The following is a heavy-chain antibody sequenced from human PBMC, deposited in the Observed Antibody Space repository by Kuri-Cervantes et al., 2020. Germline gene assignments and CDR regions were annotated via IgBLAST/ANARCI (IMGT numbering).Heavy chain of an antibody. J-gene: IGHJ3*02. CDR3: AHKGVVTAFDI. Sequence: SGPTLVKPTQTLTLTCTFSGFSLSTSGVGVGWIRQPPGKALEWLALIYWDDDKRYSPSLKSGLTITKDTSKNQVVLAMTNMDPVDTATYYCAHKGVVTAFDIWGLGTMVTVSS. D-gene: IGHD3-3*01. CDR2: IYWDDDK. V-gene: IGHV2-5*02. CDR1: GFSLSTSGVG.